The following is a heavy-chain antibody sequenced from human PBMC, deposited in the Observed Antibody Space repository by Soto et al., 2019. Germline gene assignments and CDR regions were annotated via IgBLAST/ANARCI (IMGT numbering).Heavy chain of an antibody. V-gene: IGHV1-18*04. CDR3: ARDKRYPPDVYYYGMDV. CDR2: ISAYNGNT. J-gene: IGHJ6*02. Sequence: ASVKVSCKASGHTFTSYGISWVRQAPGQGLEWMGWISAYNGNTNYAQKLQGRVTMTTDTSTSTAYMELRSLRSDDTAVYYCARDKRYPPDVYYYGMDVWGQGTTVTVSS. D-gene: IGHD1-20*01. CDR1: GHTFTSYG.